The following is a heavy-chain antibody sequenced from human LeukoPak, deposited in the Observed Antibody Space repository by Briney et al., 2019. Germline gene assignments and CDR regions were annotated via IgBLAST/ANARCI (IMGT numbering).Heavy chain of an antibody. J-gene: IGHJ6*04. V-gene: IGHV3-74*01. Sequence: PGGSLRLPCAASGFTFSSYWMHWVRQAPGKGLVWVSRINSDGSSTSYADSVKGRFTISRDNAKNTLYLQMNSLRAEDTAVYYCARGRTRADYYYGMDVWGKGTTVTVSS. CDR3: ARGRTRADYYYGMDV. CDR2: INSDGSST. CDR1: GFTFSSYW.